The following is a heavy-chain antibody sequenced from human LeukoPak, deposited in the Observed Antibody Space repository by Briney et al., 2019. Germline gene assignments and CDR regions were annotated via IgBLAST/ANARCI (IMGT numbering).Heavy chain of an antibody. CDR2: IYYSGST. J-gene: IGHJ4*02. D-gene: IGHD5-12*01. CDR1: GGSISSDGYY. Sequence: PSETLSLTCTVSGGSISSDGYYWSWIRQHPGKGLEWIGYIYYSGSTNYNPSLKSRVTISVDTSKNQFSLRLSSVTAADTAVYYCARGGASSRWLNSWGQGTLVTVSS. CDR3: ARGGASSRWLNS. V-gene: IGHV4-61*08.